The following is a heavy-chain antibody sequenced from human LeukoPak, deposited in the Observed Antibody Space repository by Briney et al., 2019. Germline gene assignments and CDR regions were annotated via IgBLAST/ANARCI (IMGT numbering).Heavy chain of an antibody. CDR1: GFTFSSYS. CDR3: ARASSGSRDY. CDR2: MTSSSDII. D-gene: IGHD3-22*01. J-gene: IGHJ4*02. V-gene: IGHV3-48*04. Sequence: PGGSLRLSCAASGFTFSSYSMNWVRQAPGKGLEWISYMTSSSDIIYYADSVKGRFTVSRDNAKSSLYLQMNSLRAGDTAVYYCARASSGSRDYWGQGVLVTVSS.